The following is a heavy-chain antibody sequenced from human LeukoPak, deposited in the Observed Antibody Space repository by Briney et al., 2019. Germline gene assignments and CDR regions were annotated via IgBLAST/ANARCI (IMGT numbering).Heavy chain of an antibody. J-gene: IGHJ4*02. V-gene: IGHV3-23*01. CDR1: GFAFSSYA. CDR3: AKESGSYYHYFDY. Sequence: GGSLRLSCAASGFAFSSYAMSRVRQAPGKGLEWVSAISGSGGSTYYADSVKGRFTISRDNSKNTLYLQMNSLRAEDTAVYYCAKESGSYYHYFDYWGQGTLVTVSS. CDR2: ISGSGGST. D-gene: IGHD1-26*01.